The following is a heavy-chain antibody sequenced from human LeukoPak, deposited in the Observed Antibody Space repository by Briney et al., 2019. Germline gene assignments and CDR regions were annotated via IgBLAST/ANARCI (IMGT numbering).Heavy chain of an antibody. D-gene: IGHD5-18*01. CDR2: IKKDESEK. CDR3: ARHLSGITGYTYGRGIDY. Sequence: GGSLRLSCAASGFTFSSYWMSWVRQAPGKGLEWAANIKKDESEKYYVDSVKGRFTISRDNAMKSLYLQMNSLRAEDTAVYYCARHLSGITGYTYGRGIDYWGQGTPVTVSS. CDR1: GFTFSSYW. J-gene: IGHJ4*02. V-gene: IGHV3-7*01.